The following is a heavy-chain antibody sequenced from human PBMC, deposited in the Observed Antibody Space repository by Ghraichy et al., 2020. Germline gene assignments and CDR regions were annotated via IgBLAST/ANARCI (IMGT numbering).Heavy chain of an antibody. Sequence: GGSLRLSCAASGFMFSNYDMPWVRQAPGKGLEWVSQISGSGGSTYYADSVKGRFTISRDNSKNTLYFQMNSLRPDDTAVYFCAKGRDQHGVGSRAFDMWGQGTMVTVSS. CDR1: GFMFSNYD. D-gene: IGHD3-10*01. V-gene: IGHV3-23*01. CDR2: ISGSGGST. J-gene: IGHJ3*02. CDR3: AKGRDQHGVGSRAFDM.